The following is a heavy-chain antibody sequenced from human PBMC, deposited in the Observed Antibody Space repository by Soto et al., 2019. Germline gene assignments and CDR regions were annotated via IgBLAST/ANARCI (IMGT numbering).Heavy chain of an antibody. Sequence: EVQLVESGGGLVQPGGSLRLSCAASGFTVSGNYVTWVRQAPGKGLEWVSVIYTDDNIYYADSVTGRFTLSRDNSKNTFYLQMNRLRVEDTAVYYCATELIAKYGMDVWGKGPRSPSPQ. J-gene: IGHJ6*01. D-gene: IGHD2-21*01. CDR1: GFTVSGNY. V-gene: IGHV3-53*01. CDR3: ATELIAKYGMDV. CDR2: IYTDDNI.